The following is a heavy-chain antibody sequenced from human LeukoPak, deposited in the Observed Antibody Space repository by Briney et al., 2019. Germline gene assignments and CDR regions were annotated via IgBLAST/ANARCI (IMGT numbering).Heavy chain of an antibody. V-gene: IGHV3-64D*06. CDR3: VKAEGYDILTGLDY. J-gene: IGHJ4*02. Sequence: GSLRLSCSASGFTFSDYTMHWVRQAPGKGLEYVSAISGNGGSTYYADSVKGRFTISRDNSKNTLYLQMSSLRPEDTAVYYCVKAEGYDILTGLDYWGRGTLVTVSS. CDR2: ISGNGGST. D-gene: IGHD3-9*01. CDR1: GFTFSDYT.